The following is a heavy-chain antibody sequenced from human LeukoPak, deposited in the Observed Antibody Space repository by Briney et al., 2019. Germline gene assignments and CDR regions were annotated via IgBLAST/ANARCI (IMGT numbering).Heavy chain of an antibody. Sequence: GKSLRLSCAASGFTFRSYAIHWVRQAPGKGLEWVAFISWDGTIKYYADSVKGRFTISRDNSKNTVYLQMNSLRAEDTAVYYCAKDPKTTTVTTSPWGQGTLVIVSS. D-gene: IGHD4-17*01. J-gene: IGHJ5*02. CDR3: AKDPKTTTVTTSP. V-gene: IGHV3-30-3*01. CDR2: ISWDGTIK. CDR1: GFTFRSYA.